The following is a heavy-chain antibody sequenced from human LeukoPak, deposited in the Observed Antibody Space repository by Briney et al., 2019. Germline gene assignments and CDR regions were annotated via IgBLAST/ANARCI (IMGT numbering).Heavy chain of an antibody. V-gene: IGHV4-39*01. CDR2: IYYSGST. J-gene: IGHJ3*02. CDR3: ARGGAIPLAFDI. CDR1: GGSISSSSYY. Sequence: SETLSLTCTVSGGSISSSSYYWGWIRQPPGKGLEWIGSIYYSGSTYYNPSLKSRVTISVDTSKNQFSLKLSSVTAADTAVYYGARGGAIPLAFDIWGQGTMVTVPS. D-gene: IGHD3-16*01.